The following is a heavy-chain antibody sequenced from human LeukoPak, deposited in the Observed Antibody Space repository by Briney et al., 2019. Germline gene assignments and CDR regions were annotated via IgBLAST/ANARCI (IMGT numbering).Heavy chain of an antibody. CDR2: IKEDGSRD. J-gene: IGHJ5*01. D-gene: IGHD5-24*01. CDR3: ARDGGGYDS. Sequence: GGSLRLSCAASGFTFTTYWMSWVRQTPEKGLEWVANIKEDGSRDYYVDSVKGRFTISRDDAKNLLYLQMKSLRAEDTATYYCARDGGGYDSWGQGTLVTVSS. CDR1: GFTFTTYW. V-gene: IGHV3-7*01.